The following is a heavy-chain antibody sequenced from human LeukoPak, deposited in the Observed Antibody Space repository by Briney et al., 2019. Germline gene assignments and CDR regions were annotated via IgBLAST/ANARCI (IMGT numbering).Heavy chain of an antibody. V-gene: IGHV4-34*01. Sequence: SETLSLTCAVYAGSYSGYYWSWIRQPPGKGLEWIGEINHSGSTNYNPSLKSRVTISVDTSKNQFSLKLRSVTAADTAVYYCARVTGYRIEDYFDYWGQGTLVTVSS. CDR1: AGSYSGYY. CDR3: ARVTGYRIEDYFDY. CDR2: INHSGST. D-gene: IGHD6-13*01. J-gene: IGHJ4*02.